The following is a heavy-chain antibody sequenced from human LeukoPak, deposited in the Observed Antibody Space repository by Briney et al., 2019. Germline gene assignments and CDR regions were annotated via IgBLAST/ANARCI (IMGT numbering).Heavy chain of an antibody. CDR1: GYTFTVYY. V-gene: IGHV1-2*02. CDR3: ASGTFSNPFDS. J-gene: IGHJ4*02. D-gene: IGHD2/OR15-2a*01. Sequence: AXVKVSCKASGYTFTVYYMHWVRQAPGQGLEWMGWINPNSGDTNYAQKFQGRVTMTRDTSISTAYMELSRLRYNDTAVYYCASGTFSNPFDSWGQGTLVPVSS. CDR2: INPNSGDT.